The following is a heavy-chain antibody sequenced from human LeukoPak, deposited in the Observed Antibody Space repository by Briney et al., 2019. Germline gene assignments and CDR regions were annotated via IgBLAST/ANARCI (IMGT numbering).Heavy chain of an antibody. CDR2: IYYSGST. Sequence: SETLSLTCTVSGGSISSSGYYWGWIRQPPGKGLEWIASIYYSGSTYYNPSLKSRVTISVDTSKNQLSLKLSSLTAADTAVYYCARHEYSGSYYGLSWFDPWGQGTPVTVSS. J-gene: IGHJ5*02. D-gene: IGHD1-26*01. CDR3: ARHEYSGSYYGLSWFDP. CDR1: GGSISSSGYY. V-gene: IGHV4-39*01.